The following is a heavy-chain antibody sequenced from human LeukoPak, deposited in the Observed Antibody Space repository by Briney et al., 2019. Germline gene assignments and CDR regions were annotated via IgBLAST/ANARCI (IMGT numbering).Heavy chain of an antibody. CDR2: IYYSGST. D-gene: IGHD1-26*01. J-gene: IGHJ4*02. Sequence: SETLSLTCTVSGGSISSYHWSWIRQPPGKGLEWIGYIYYSGSTNYNPSLKSRVTISVDTSKNQFSLELSSVTAADTAVYYCARQRIVGATKSFDYWGQGTLVTVSS. CDR3: ARQRIVGATKSFDY. V-gene: IGHV4-59*01. CDR1: GGSISSYH.